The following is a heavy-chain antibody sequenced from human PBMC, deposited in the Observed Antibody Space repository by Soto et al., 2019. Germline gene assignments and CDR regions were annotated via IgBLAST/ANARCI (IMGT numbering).Heavy chain of an antibody. J-gene: IGHJ4*02. D-gene: IGHD1-26*01. V-gene: IGHV3-23*01. CDR1: GFTFSNYA. CDR3: AKGLSGNYYRGIDY. CDR2: ISGSGGNT. Sequence: EVQLLDSGGGLVQPGGSLRLSCAASGFTFSNYAMTWVRQAPGKGLEWVSSISGSGGNTYYADSVKGRFTFSRDNSKNTLYLQMNSLRAEDTAIYYCAKGLSGNYYRGIDYWGQGTLVTVSS.